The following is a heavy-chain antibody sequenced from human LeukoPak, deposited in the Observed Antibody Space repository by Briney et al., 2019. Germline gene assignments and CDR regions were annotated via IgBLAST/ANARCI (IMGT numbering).Heavy chain of an antibody. CDR1: GYTFTGYY. J-gene: IGHJ4*02. CDR2: INPNSGGT. CDR3: AREEVIAAAGPTLDY. Sequence: GASVKVSCKASGYTFTGYYMHWVRQAPGQGLEWMGWINPNSGGTNYAQKFQGRVTMTRDTSISTAYMELSRLRSDDTAVFYCAREEVIAAAGPTLDYWGQGALDTVSS. V-gene: IGHV1-2*02. D-gene: IGHD6-13*01.